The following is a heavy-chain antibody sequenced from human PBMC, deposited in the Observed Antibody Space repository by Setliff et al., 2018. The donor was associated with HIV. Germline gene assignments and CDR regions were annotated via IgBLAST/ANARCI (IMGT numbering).Heavy chain of an antibody. CDR2: IYTSGNT. Sequence: PSETLSLTCTVSGGSISSYYWSWIRQPAGKGLEWIGRIYTSGNTNYNPSLKSLKSRVTMSVDTSKNQFSLKLSSVTAADTAVYYRARDKTAVPRDVDAFDIWGQGTMVTVSS. J-gene: IGHJ3*02. CDR3: ARDKTAVPRDVDAFDI. D-gene: IGHD6-13*01. CDR1: GGSISSYY. V-gene: IGHV4-4*07.